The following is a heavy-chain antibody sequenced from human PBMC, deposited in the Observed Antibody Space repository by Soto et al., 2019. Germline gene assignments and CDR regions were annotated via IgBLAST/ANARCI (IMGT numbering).Heavy chain of an antibody. CDR1: GYTFSSHG. CDR2: VSGDNGNK. Sequence: QVQLVQSGAEVKKPGTSVKVSCTASGYTFSSHGISWVRQAPGQGLQWIGWVSGDNGNKNDAQSLQGRVTMTTNTSTNTGNRELRSLRSDDTAVYYCARDFGYCRSGPCQREWLDPWGQGTLVIVSS. V-gene: IGHV1-18*01. CDR3: ARDFGYCRSGPCQREWLDP. J-gene: IGHJ5*02. D-gene: IGHD2-2*01.